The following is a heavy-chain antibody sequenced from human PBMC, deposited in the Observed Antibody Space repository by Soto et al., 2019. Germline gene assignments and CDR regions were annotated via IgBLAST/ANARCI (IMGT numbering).Heavy chain of an antibody. CDR2: IYPRDSDT. J-gene: IGHJ5*02. D-gene: IGHD2-15*01. CDR1: GYNFADYW. CDR3: ARRMGPSIGWFDP. Sequence: DVQLVQSGAEVKKPGESLRISCEGSGYNFADYWIGWVRLMPGPGLEWIGIIYPRDSDTTYNPSFEGQVTMSVDRSLNTVYLQWSSLKASDSGIYYCARRMGPSIGWFDPWGQGTLVSVSS. V-gene: IGHV5-51*01.